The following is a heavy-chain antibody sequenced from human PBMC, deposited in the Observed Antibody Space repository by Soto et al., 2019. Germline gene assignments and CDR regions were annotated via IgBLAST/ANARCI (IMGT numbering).Heavy chain of an antibody. V-gene: IGHV3-23*01. CDR3: AKDLGDDYGDYCYFDY. CDR2: ISGSGGST. D-gene: IGHD4-17*01. J-gene: IGHJ4*02. CDR1: GFTFSSYA. Sequence: GGSLRLSCAASGFTFSSYAMSWVRQAPGKGLEWVSAISGSGGSTYYADSVKGRFTISRDNSKNTLYLQMNSLRAEDTAVYYCAKDLGDDYGDYCYFDYWGQGTLVTVSS.